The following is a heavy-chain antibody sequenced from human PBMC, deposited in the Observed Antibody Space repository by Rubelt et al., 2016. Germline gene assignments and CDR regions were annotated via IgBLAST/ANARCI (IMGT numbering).Heavy chain of an antibody. CDR2: IFYSGST. Sequence: QVQLQESGPGLVKPSESLSLTCPVPAGSLISYYWSWIRQPPGKGLEWIGYIFYSGSTNYNPPLESRVTISVDTSKNQFSLKLSSVTAADTAVYYCARDGGDSLDYWGQGTLVTVSS. CDR3: ARDGGDSLDY. J-gene: IGHJ4*02. CDR1: AGSLISYY. V-gene: IGHV4-59*01.